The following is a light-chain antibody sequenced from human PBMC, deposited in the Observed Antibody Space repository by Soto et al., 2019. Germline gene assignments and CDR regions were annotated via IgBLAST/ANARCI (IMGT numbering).Light chain of an antibody. CDR2: GAS. CDR3: QHHNSYSQT. CDR1: QSIRYY. Sequence: DIQLTQSPPTLSASVGDRVTITCRASQSIRYYLAWYQQMPGKAPKLLIYGASSLQSGVPSRFSGSGSGTECTLTISSLQPDDFATYFCQHHNSYSQTFDQGTKVEIK. V-gene: IGKV1-5*01. J-gene: IGKJ1*01.